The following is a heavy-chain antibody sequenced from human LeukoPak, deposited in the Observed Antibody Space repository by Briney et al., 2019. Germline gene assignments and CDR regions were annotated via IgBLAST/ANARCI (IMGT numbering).Heavy chain of an antibody. J-gene: IGHJ6*02. CDR2: IKEDGSEK. D-gene: IGHD5-18*01. Sequence: GSLILSCAASEFTFSSHWMSWVRQAPGKGLEWVANIKEDGSEKYYVDSVKGRFTISRDNAKNSLYLQMDSLRAGDTAVYYCCRRWLNYYYYGMDVWGQGTTVTVSS. V-gene: IGHV3-7*01. CDR3: CRRWLNYYYYGMDV. CDR1: EFTFSSHW.